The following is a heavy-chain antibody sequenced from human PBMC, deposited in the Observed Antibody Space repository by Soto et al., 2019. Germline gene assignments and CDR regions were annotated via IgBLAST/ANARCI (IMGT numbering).Heavy chain of an antibody. J-gene: IGHJ5*02. CDR1: GYSFTSYW. D-gene: IGHD3-10*01. V-gene: IGHV5-10-1*01. Sequence: GESLKISCKGSGYSFTSYWISWVRQMPGKGLEWMGRIDPSDSYTNYSPSFQGHVTISADKSISTAYLQWSSLKASDTAMYYCARLFDYGSGSYVFDPWGRGTLVTVSS. CDR2: IDPSDSYT. CDR3: ARLFDYGSGSYVFDP.